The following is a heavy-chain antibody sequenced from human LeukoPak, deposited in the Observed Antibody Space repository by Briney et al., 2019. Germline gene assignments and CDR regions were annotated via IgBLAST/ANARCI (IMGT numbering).Heavy chain of an antibody. CDR2: ISGSGCST. CDR3: AKDAPDYYDSSGYYLSDWFDP. D-gene: IGHD3-22*01. V-gene: IGHV3-23*01. CDR1: GFTFVSYA. Sequence: GGSLRVSCAASGFTFVSYAMSWVREAPGKGLEWFSYISGSGCSTYYADSVKGRFTISRDNSKNTLYLQMNSLRAEDTAVYYCAKDAPDYYDSSGYYLSDWFDPWGQGTLVTVSS. J-gene: IGHJ5*02.